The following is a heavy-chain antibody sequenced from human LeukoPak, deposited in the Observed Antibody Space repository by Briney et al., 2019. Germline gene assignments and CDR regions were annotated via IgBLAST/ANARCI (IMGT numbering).Heavy chain of an antibody. D-gene: IGHD6-19*01. V-gene: IGHV4-39*07. CDR1: GGSISSSSYY. J-gene: IGHJ4*02. Sequence: SETLSLTCTVSGGSISSSSYYWGWIRQPPGKGLEWIGNIYHRGSTYYNPSLKSRVTISVDTSKNQFSLKLSSVTAADTAVYYCARGAAVAGGDFDYWGQGTLVTVSS. CDR2: IYHRGST. CDR3: ARGAAVAGGDFDY.